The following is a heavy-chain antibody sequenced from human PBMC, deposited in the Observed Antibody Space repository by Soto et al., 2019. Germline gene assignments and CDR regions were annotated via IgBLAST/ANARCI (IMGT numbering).Heavy chain of an antibody. D-gene: IGHD3-9*01. CDR1: GFSLSTSGVG. CDR3: AHRDDIKDMDV. J-gene: IGHJ6*03. Sequence: SGPTLVNPTETLTLPCTFSGFSLSTSGVGVGWIRQPPGKALEWLGIIYWDDDKRYSPSLKSRLTITKDTSKNQVVLTMTNLDPVDTATYYCAHRDDIKDMDVWGKGTTVTVSS. V-gene: IGHV2-5*02. CDR2: IYWDDDK.